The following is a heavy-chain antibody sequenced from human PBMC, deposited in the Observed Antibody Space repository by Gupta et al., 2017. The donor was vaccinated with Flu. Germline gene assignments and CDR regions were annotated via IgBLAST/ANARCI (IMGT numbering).Heavy chain of an antibody. CDR3: ARVSSSRLGIAPIAARGRGAFGI. Sequence: QVQLQESGPGLVKPSETLSLTCAVSGYSISSGYYWGWIRQPPGKGLEWIGSIYHSGSTYYNPSLKSRVTISVDTSKNQFSLKLSSVTAADTAVYYCARVSSSRLGIAPIAARGRGAFGIWGQGTMVTVSS. CDR1: GYSISSGYY. CDR2: IYHSGST. V-gene: IGHV4-38-2*01. J-gene: IGHJ3*02. D-gene: IGHD6-6*01.